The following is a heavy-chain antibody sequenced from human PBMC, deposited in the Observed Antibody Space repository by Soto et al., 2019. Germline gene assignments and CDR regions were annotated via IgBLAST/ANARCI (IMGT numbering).Heavy chain of an antibody. V-gene: IGHV2-5*02. CDR2: ICWDDDK. Sequence: QITLKESGPTLVKPTQAXTLXCTFSGFXFRSSGVTVGWIRQPPGKGLEWFAFICWDDDKRYRPSLKSRVTITNDTSNNQVVLTMTNVDPEDTGTYYCAHRLRSSNGWGTFDYWGQGIVVTVSS. CDR3: AHRLRSSNGWGTFDY. CDR1: GFXFRSSGVT. D-gene: IGHD3-16*01. J-gene: IGHJ4*02.